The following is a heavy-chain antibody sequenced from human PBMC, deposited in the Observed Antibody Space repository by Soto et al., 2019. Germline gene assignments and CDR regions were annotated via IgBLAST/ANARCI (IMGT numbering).Heavy chain of an antibody. J-gene: IGHJ5*02. Sequence: QVQLQESGPGLVKPSQTLSLTRTVSGGSISSGGYYWSWIRQHPGKGLEWIGYIYYSGSTYYNPSLKSRVTISVDTPKNQFALKLSSVAAADTAVYYCARDQGGSYLNWFDPWGQGTLVTVSS. D-gene: IGHD1-26*01. CDR3: ARDQGGSYLNWFDP. CDR2: IYYSGST. V-gene: IGHV4-31*03. CDR1: GGSISSGGYY.